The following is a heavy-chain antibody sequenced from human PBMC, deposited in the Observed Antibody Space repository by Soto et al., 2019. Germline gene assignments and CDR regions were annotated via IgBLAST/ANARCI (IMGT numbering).Heavy chain of an antibody. Sequence: GGSLRLSCAASGFTFSSYAMHWVRQAPGKGLEWVAVISYDGSNKYYADSVKGRFTISRDNSKNTLYLQMNSLRAEDTAVYYCARDPRDMIVAHDAFDIWGQGTMVTVSS. CDR3: ARDPRDMIVAHDAFDI. D-gene: IGHD3-22*01. J-gene: IGHJ3*02. V-gene: IGHV3-30-3*01. CDR2: ISYDGSNK. CDR1: GFTFSSYA.